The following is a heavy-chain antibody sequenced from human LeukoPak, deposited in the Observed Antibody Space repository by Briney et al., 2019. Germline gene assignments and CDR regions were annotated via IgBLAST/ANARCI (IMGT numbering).Heavy chain of an antibody. CDR2: IYFTGST. Sequence: PSQTLSLTCAVSGGSISSGSYSWSWIRQPPGKGLEWIGNIYFTGSTYYNPSLKSRVTISVDTSKSQCSLKLRSVTAADTAVYYCARAPTRSSDTVTGYLFDSWGQGTLVTVSS. CDR3: ARAPTRSSDTVTGYLFDS. D-gene: IGHD3-9*01. J-gene: IGHJ4*02. V-gene: IGHV4-30-4*07. CDR1: GGSISSGSYS.